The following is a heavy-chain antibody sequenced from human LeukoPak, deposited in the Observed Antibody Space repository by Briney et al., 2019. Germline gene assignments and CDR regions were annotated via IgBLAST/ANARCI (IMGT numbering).Heavy chain of an antibody. J-gene: IGHJ3*02. D-gene: IGHD3-3*01. V-gene: IGHV4-4*07. CDR1: GGSISSYY. CDR2: IYTSGST. CDR3: ARAFRGIFGVFEAFDI. Sequence: SETLSLTCTVSGGSISSYYWSWIRQPAGKGLEWIGRIYTSGSTNYNPSLKSRVTTSVDTPKNQFSLKLSSVTAADTAVYYCARAFRGIFGVFEAFDIWGQGTMVTVSS.